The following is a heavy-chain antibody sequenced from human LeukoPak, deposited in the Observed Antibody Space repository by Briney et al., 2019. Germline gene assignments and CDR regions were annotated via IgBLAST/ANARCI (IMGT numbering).Heavy chain of an antibody. J-gene: IGHJ4*02. V-gene: IGHV3-23*01. Sequence: PGGSLRLSCAASGFTFSSYWMSWVRQAPGKGLEWVSGISESGGSTYYADSVKGRFTISRDNSKNTLFLQMNSLRAEDTAVYYCAKDHIRRDGYSDFDYWGQGTLVTVSS. D-gene: IGHD6-13*01. CDR3: AKDHIRRDGYSDFDY. CDR2: ISESGGST. CDR1: GFTFSSYW.